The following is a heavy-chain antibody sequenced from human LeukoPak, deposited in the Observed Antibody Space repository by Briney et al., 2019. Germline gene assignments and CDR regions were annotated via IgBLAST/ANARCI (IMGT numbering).Heavy chain of an antibody. J-gene: IGHJ4*02. Sequence: PGASLRLSCAASGFTFSNYWVHWVRQAPGKGLVWVSRINPDGSTINYADSVKGRFTISRDNAKNTLYLQMNSLRAEDTAVYYCATAGNYRFDYWGQGTLVTVSS. V-gene: IGHV3-74*01. CDR2: INPDGSTI. CDR3: ATAGNYRFDY. CDR1: GFTFSNYW. D-gene: IGHD1-7*01.